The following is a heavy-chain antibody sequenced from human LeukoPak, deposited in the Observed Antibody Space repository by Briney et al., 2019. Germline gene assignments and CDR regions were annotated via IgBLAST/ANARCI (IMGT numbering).Heavy chain of an antibody. CDR1: GFTFSSYS. D-gene: IGHD2-2*02. Sequence: PGGSLRLSCAASGFTFSSYSMNWVRQAPGKGLEWVSYISSSSSTIYYADSVKGRFTISRNNVKNSLYLQMNSLRAEDTAVYYCAREEYQLLYGFDYWSQGTLVTVSS. J-gene: IGHJ4*02. V-gene: IGHV3-48*01. CDR3: AREEYQLLYGFDY. CDR2: ISSSSSTI.